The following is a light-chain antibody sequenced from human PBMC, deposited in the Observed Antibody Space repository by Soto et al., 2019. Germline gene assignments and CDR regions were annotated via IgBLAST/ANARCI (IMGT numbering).Light chain of an antibody. J-gene: IGLJ3*02. CDR3: AAWDDGLNGWL. V-gene: IGLV1-36*01. Sequence: QPVLTQPPSVSEAPRQRVSISCSGSSSNIGNNAVNWYQQLPGKAPKLLIYYDNLLPSGVSDRFSGSRSGTSASLAIRGLQSEDEADYYCAAWDDGLNGWLFGGGTKLTVL. CDR2: YDN. CDR1: SSNIGNNA.